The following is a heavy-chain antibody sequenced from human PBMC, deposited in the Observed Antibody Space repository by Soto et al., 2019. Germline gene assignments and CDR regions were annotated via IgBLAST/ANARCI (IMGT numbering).Heavy chain of an antibody. CDR2: INHSGST. J-gene: IGHJ4*02. Sequence: QVHLQQWGAGLLKPSETLSLTCAVYGGSFSGYYWSWIRQPPGKGLEWIGEINHSGSTNYNPSLKSRFTISADKSKNQFTLKLSSVTAADTAVYYCASSGYWLIVTTVPYYFDYWGQGTLVTVSS. V-gene: IGHV4-34*01. CDR3: ASSGYWLIVTTVPYYFDY. CDR1: GGSFSGYY. D-gene: IGHD4-17*01.